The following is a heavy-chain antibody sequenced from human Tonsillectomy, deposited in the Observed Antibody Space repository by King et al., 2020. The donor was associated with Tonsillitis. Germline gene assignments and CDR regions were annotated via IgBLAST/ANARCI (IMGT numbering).Heavy chain of an antibody. Sequence: VQLVESGGGVVQPGRSLRLSCAASGFNFSIYGMHWVRQAPGKGLEWVAVISYDGGNKYYPDSVKGRFTISRDNSKNTLYRQMNSLRAEDTAVYYCAKKAPGDRYQLPDYWGQGTLVTVSS. CDR1: GFNFSIYG. V-gene: IGHV3-30*18. J-gene: IGHJ4*02. CDR3: AKKAPGDRYQLPDY. D-gene: IGHD2-2*01. CDR2: ISYDGGNK.